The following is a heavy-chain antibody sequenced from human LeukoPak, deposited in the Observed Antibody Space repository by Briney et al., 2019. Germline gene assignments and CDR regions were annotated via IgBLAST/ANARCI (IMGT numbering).Heavy chain of an antibody. J-gene: IGHJ5*02. D-gene: IGHD3-9*01. CDR2: ISRSGSTI. CDR1: GFTFSSYE. Sequence: GGSLRLSCAASGFTFSSYEMNWVRQAPGKGLEWVSYISRSGSTIYYADSVKGRFTISRDNAKNSLYLQINSLRAENTAVYYCARARISDWFPRWFDPWGQGTLVTVSS. CDR3: ARARISDWFPRWFDP. V-gene: IGHV3-48*03.